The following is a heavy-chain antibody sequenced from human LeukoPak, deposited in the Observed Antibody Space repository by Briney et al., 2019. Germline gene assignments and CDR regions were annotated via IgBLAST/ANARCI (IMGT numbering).Heavy chain of an antibody. CDR1: GYSISSGYY. V-gene: IGHV4-38-2*01. J-gene: IGHJ6*03. CDR2: IYHSGST. D-gene: IGHD3-3*01. Sequence: SETLSLTCAVSGYSISSGYYWGWIRPPPGKGLEWIGSIYHSGSTYYNPSLKSRVTISVDTSKNQFSLKLSSVTAADTAVYYCASGFYDFWSGYFSPNYYYYMDVWGKGTTVTVSS. CDR3: ASGFYDFWSGYFSPNYYYYMDV.